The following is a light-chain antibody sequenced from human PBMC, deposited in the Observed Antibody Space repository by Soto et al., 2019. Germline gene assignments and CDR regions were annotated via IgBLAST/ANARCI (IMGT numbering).Light chain of an antibody. J-gene: IGLJ3*02. CDR2: DVS. CDR1: SSDVGGYNY. V-gene: IGLV2-14*01. Sequence: QSALTQPASVSGSPGQSITMSCTGTSSDVGGYNYVSWYQQHPGKAPKLMIYDVSNRPSGVSNRFSGSKSGNTASLTISGLQAEDEADYYCSSYTGSSKGVFGGGTKLTVL. CDR3: SSYTGSSKGV.